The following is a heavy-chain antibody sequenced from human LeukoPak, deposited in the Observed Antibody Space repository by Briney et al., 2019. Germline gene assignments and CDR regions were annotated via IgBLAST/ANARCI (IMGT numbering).Heavy chain of an antibody. Sequence: PSETLSLTCAVYGGSFSGYYWSWIRQPPGKGLEWIGEINHSGSTNYNPSLKSRVTISVDTSKNQFSLKLSSVTAADTAVYYCARGRKQPYYYDSSGYLDYWGQGTLVTVSS. CDR1: GGSFSGYY. V-gene: IGHV4-34*01. CDR3: ARGRKQPYYYDSSGYLDY. D-gene: IGHD3-22*01. J-gene: IGHJ4*02. CDR2: INHSGST.